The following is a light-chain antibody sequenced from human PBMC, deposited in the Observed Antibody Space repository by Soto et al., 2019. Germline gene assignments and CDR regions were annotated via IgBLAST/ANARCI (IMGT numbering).Light chain of an antibody. V-gene: IGKV1-5*03. CDR3: LQDYNYRT. Sequence: DIQMTQSPSTLSASVGDRVTITCRASQSISSWLAWYQQKPGKAPKLLIYKASSLESGVPSRFSGSGSGTDFTLTISSLQPEDFATYYCLQDYNYRTFGQGTKVDIK. J-gene: IGKJ1*01. CDR1: QSISSW. CDR2: KAS.